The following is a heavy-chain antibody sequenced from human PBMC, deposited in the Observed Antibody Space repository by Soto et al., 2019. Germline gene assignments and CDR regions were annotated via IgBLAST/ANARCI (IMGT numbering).Heavy chain of an antibody. J-gene: IGHJ4*02. V-gene: IGHV1-46*03. D-gene: IGHD2-2*01. CDR2: INPSGGST. CDR1: GYTFTSYY. Sequence: ASVKVSCKASGYTFTSYYMHWVREAPGQGLEWMGIINPSGGSTSYAQKFQGRVTMTRDTSTSTVYMELSSLRSEDTAVYYCARATIGRPIPAAMFDYWGQGTLVTVSS. CDR3: ARATIGRPIPAAMFDY.